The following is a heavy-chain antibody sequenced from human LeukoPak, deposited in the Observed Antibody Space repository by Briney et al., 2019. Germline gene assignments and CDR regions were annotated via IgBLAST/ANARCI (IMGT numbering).Heavy chain of an antibody. D-gene: IGHD1-26*01. Sequence: SETLSLTCTVSGGSISSSSYYWGWIRQPPGKGLEWIGTIYYSGITYYNPSLKSRVTMSVDTSKNQFSLKLTSVTAADTAVYYCATNPSGTFSFDFWGQGTLVTVSS. CDR1: GGSISSSSYY. CDR3: ATNPSGTFSFDF. J-gene: IGHJ4*02. V-gene: IGHV4-39*01. CDR2: IYYSGIT.